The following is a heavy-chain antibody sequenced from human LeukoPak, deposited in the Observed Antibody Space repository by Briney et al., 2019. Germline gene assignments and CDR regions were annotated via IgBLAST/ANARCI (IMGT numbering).Heavy chain of an antibody. CDR1: GFTFTSDA. V-gene: IGHV3-23*01. CDR3: AKCSTSAYTTGWCNWVDP. D-gene: IGHD6-19*01. Sequence: GGSLRLSCVASGFTFTSDAMNWVRQAPGKGLEWVSSTVSRGTTQYADSVKGRFTVSRDTSKNTLYLQMNSLRADDTAVYYCAKCSTSAYTTGWCNWVDPWGQGTLVTVSS. J-gene: IGHJ5*02. CDR2: TVSRGTT.